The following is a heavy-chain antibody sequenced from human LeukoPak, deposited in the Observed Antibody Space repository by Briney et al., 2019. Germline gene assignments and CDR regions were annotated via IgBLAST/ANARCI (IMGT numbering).Heavy chain of an antibody. D-gene: IGHD3-3*01. CDR2: ISWNSGSI. V-gene: IGHV3-9*01. CDR1: GFTFDDYA. CDR3: ARMSGSRLPGY. Sequence: GRTLRLSCAASGFTFDDYAMHWVRQAPGKGLEWVSGISWNSGSIGYPDSVKGRFIISRDNAKNSLYLQMNSLRAEDTALYYCARMSGSRLPGYWGQGTLVTVSS. J-gene: IGHJ4*02.